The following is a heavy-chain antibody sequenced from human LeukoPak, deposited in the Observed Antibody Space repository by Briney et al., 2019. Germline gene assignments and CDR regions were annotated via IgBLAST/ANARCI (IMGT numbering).Heavy chain of an antibody. CDR3: AGELVGGSDY. CDR2: IWYDGSNK. V-gene: IGHV3-33*08. Sequence: PGGSLRLSCAASGFTFSSYAMTWVRQAPGKGLEWVAVIWYDGSNKYYADSVKGRFTISRDNSKNTLYLQMNSLRAEDTAVYYCAGELVGGSDYWGQGTLVTVSS. CDR1: GFTFSSYA. D-gene: IGHD1-26*01. J-gene: IGHJ4*02.